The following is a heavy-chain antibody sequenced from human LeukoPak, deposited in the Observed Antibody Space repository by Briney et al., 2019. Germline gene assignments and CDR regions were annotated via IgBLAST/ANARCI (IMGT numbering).Heavy chain of an antibody. Sequence: GASVKVSCKASGYTFTSYGISWVRQAPGQGLEWMGWISAYNGNTNYAQKLQGRVTMTTDTATSTAYMELRSLRSDDTAVYYCARSTYYDFWSGYLFDHWGQGTLVTVSS. CDR3: ARSTYYDFWSGYLFDH. J-gene: IGHJ4*02. D-gene: IGHD3-3*01. V-gene: IGHV1-18*01. CDR2: ISAYNGNT. CDR1: GYTFTSYG.